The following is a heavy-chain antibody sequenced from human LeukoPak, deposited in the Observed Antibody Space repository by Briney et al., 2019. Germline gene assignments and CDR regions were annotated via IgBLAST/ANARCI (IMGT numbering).Heavy chain of an antibody. V-gene: IGHV1-69*06. Sequence: ASVKVSCKASGGTFSSYAISWVRQAPGQGLEWMGGIIPIFGTANYAQKFQGRVTITADKSTSTAYMELSSLSSEDTAVYYCARVGGPFEVGAQSWNWFDPWGQGTLVTVSS. D-gene: IGHD1-26*01. CDR2: IIPIFGTA. CDR1: GGTFSSYA. J-gene: IGHJ5*02. CDR3: ARVGGPFEVGAQSWNWFDP.